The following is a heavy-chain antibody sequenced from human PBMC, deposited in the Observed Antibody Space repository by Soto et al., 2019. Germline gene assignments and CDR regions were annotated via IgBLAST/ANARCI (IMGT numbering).Heavy chain of an antibody. CDR2: IYNSGIT. CDR1: GGSISSGDYS. V-gene: IGHV4-30-4*01. CDR3: ARGVTVFGLVSRFWFDP. D-gene: IGHD3-3*01. Sequence: QVLLQESGPGLVKSSQTLSLTCTVSGGSISSGDYSWSWVRQSPGKGLEWIGHIYNSGITYYNPSLKSRVVISIDPSRNQFSLRLISLTAADRAVYFCARGVTVFGLVSRFWFDPWGQGTVVTVSS. J-gene: IGHJ5*02.